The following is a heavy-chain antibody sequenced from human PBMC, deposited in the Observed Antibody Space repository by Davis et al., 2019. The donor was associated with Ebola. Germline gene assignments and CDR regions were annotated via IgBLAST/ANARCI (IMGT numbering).Heavy chain of an antibody. CDR1: GFTFSSYA. CDR3: ARKRWLQSYYFDY. D-gene: IGHD5-24*01. CDR2: ISGSGGST. Sequence: GGSLRLSCAASGFTFSSYAMSWVRQAPGKGLEWVLAISGSGGSTYYADSVKGRFTISRDNAKNSLYLQMNSLRAEDTAVYYCARKRWLQSYYFDYWGQGTLVTVSS. V-gene: IGHV3-23*01. J-gene: IGHJ4*02.